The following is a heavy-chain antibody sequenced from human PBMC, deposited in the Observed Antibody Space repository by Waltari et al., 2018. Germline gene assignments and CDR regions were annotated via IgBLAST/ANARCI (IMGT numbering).Heavy chain of an antibody. Sequence: QVQLQQWGAGLLKPSETLSLTCAVHGGSFSGYYWSWIRQPPGKGRGWMWEINHRGSTNYNPSLKSRVTISVDTSKNQFSLKLSSVTAADTAVYYCARGQRIVVVVAATSRAPWFDPWGQGTLVTVSS. CDR1: GGSFSGYY. CDR3: ARGQRIVVVVAATSRAPWFDP. J-gene: IGHJ5*02. V-gene: IGHV4-34*01. CDR2: INHRGST. D-gene: IGHD2-15*01.